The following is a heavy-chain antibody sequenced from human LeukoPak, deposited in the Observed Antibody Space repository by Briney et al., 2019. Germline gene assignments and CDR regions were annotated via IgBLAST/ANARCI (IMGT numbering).Heavy chain of an antibody. CDR2: IYSSGST. CDR1: GYSISSGYY. CDR3: ARDLGYCPTTGCYQSRFDP. V-gene: IGHV4-4*07. D-gene: IGHD2-2*01. Sequence: SETLSLTCTVSGYSISSGYYWGWIRQPAGKGLEWIGRIYSSGSTNYNPSLKSRVTMSLDTSKNQFSLKLSSVIAADTAIYYCARDLGYCPTTGCYQSRFDPWGQGTLVTVSS. J-gene: IGHJ5*02.